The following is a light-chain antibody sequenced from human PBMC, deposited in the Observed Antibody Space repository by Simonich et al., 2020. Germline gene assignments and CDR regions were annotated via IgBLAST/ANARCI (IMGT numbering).Light chain of an antibody. J-gene: IGLJ3*02. CDR2: EGR. CDR1: SSDVGSYNL. V-gene: IGLV2-23*01. CDR3: CSYAGSSTWV. Sequence: QSALTQPASVSGSPGQSITISCTGTSSDVGSYNLVSWYQQHPGKAPKLMIYEGRKRPSGVSNSFSGYKSGNTASLTIYGLQAEDEADYYCCSYAGSSTWVFGGGTKLTVL.